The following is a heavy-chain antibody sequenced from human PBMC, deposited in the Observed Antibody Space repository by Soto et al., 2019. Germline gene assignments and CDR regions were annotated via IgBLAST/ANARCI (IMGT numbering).Heavy chain of an antibody. D-gene: IGHD5-18*01. CDR3: ARFVDTAIFSDNWFDP. CDR1: GGSISSGGYY. J-gene: IGHJ5*02. Sequence: TLSLTCTVSGGSISSGGYYWSWIRQHPGKGLEWIGYIYYSGSTYYNPSLKSRVTISVDTSKNQFSLKLSSVTAADTAVYYCARFVDTAIFSDNWFDPWGQGTLVTVSS. V-gene: IGHV4-31*03. CDR2: IYYSGST.